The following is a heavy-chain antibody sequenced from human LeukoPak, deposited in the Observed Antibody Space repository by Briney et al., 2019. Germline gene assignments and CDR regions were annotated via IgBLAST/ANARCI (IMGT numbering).Heavy chain of an antibody. J-gene: IGHJ4*02. V-gene: IGHV3-11*01. CDR2: ISDSGSTI. CDR3: AKAPVTTCSGAYCYPFDY. Sequence: TGGSLRLSCAASGFTFSDYYMSWIRQAPGKGLEWVSYISDSGSTIYYADSVKGRFTISRDNAKNSLYLQMNSLRAEDTAVYYCAKAPVTTCSGAYCYPFDYWGQGTLVTVSS. D-gene: IGHD2-15*01. CDR1: GFTFSDYY.